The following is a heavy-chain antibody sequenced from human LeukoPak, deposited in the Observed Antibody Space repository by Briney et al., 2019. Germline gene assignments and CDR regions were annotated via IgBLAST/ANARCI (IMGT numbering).Heavy chain of an antibody. Sequence: SETLSLTCTVAGGSISSSSYYWGWIRQPPGKGREWIGSIYYSGSTYYNPSLKSRVTISVHTSKNQCSLKLRSVTAADTAVYYCARRARSYYYDSSDEGWGQGTLVTVSS. J-gene: IGHJ4*02. V-gene: IGHV4-39*01. CDR3: ARRARSYYYDSSDEG. CDR2: IYYSGST. D-gene: IGHD3-22*01. CDR1: GGSISSSSYY.